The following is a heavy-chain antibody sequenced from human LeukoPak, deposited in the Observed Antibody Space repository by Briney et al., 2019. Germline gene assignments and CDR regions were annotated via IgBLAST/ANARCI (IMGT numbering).Heavy chain of an antibody. CDR3: ARADDRSGYFGGRFDS. CDR2: VSYSGGT. CDR1: GGPISTYY. Sequence: SETLSLTCTVSGGPISTYYWSWIRQPPGKRLEWIGYVSYSGGTNYNPSLKSRVTISVDTSKNQFSLKLTSVTAADTALYYCARADDRSGYFGGRFDSWGQGTLATVSS. D-gene: IGHD3-22*01. J-gene: IGHJ5*01. V-gene: IGHV4-59*01.